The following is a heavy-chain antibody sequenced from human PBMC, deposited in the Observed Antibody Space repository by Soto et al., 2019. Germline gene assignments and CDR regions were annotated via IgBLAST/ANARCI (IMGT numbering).Heavy chain of an antibody. Sequence: SETLSLTCAVSGGSISSGGYSWSWIRQPPGKGLEWIGYIYHSGSTYYNPSLKSRVTIPVDRSKNQFSLKLSSVTAADTAVYYCARTYYYDSSGYFFDYWGQGTLVTVSS. CDR3: ARTYYYDSSGYFFDY. V-gene: IGHV4-30-2*01. CDR1: GGSISSGGYS. CDR2: IYHSGST. D-gene: IGHD3-22*01. J-gene: IGHJ4*02.